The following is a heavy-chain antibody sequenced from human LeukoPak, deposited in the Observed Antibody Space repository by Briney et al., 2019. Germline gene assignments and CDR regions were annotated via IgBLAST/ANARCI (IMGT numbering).Heavy chain of an antibody. CDR2: IYPGDSDT. V-gene: IGHV5-51*01. CDR1: GYSFTSYW. CDR3: ARHRGPVGAPGAFDI. Sequence: GESLKISCKGSGYSFTSYWIGWVRQMPGKGLEWMGIIYPGDSDTRYSPSFQGQVTISADKSISTAYLQWSSLKASDTAMYYCARHRGPVGAPGAFDIWGQGTMVTVSS. J-gene: IGHJ3*02. D-gene: IGHD1-26*01.